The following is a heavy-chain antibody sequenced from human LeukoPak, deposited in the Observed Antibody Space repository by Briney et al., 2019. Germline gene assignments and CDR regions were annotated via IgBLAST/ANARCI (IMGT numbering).Heavy chain of an antibody. V-gene: IGHV3-48*01. Sequence: GSLRLSCAASGFSFSSFTLNWVRQAPGKGLEWVSYITNTGKTTLYADSVKGRFTISRDNAQESLFLQMDSLRAEDTAVYYCARQAVCSGDCYYRHFDYWGQGVLVAVSS. J-gene: IGHJ4*02. CDR1: GFSFSSFT. D-gene: IGHD2-21*02. CDR2: ITNTGKTT. CDR3: ARQAVCSGDCYYRHFDY.